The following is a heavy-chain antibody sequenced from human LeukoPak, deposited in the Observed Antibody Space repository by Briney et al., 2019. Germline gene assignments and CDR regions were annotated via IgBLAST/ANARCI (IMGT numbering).Heavy chain of an antibody. D-gene: IGHD2-8*01. CDR3: AREDRGCTNGVCADNPPPLNY. V-gene: IGHV1-46*01. CDR2: INPSGGST. CDR1: GYTFTSYG. J-gene: IGHJ4*02. Sequence: GASVKVSCKASGYTFTSYGISWVRQAPGQGLEWMGIINPSGGSTSYAQKFQGRVTMTRDTSTSTVYMELSSLRSEDTAVYYCAREDRGCTNGVCADNPPPLNYWGQGTLVTVSS.